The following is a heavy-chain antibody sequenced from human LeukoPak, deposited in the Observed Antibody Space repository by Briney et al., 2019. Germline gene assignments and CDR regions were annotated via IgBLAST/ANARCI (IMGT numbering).Heavy chain of an antibody. V-gene: IGHV3-53*01. CDR3: ARDLAGDGYSDY. J-gene: IGHJ4*02. CDR1: GFTVSSNY. D-gene: IGHD5-24*01. CDR2: IYSGGST. Sequence: GGSLRLSCAASGFTVSSNYTSWVRQAPGKGLEWVSVIYSGGSTYYADSVKGRFTISRDNSKNTLYLQMNSLRAEDTAVYYCARDLAGDGYSDYWGQGTLVTVSS.